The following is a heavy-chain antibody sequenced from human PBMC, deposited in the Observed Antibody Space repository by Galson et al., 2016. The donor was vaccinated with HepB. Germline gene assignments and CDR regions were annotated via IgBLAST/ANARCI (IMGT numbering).Heavy chain of an antibody. J-gene: IGHJ5*02. V-gene: IGHV3-23*01. CDR1: GFTFSIFG. CDR2: ISASGDIT. Sequence: SLRLSCAASGFTFSIFGMSWVRQAPGKGLEWVSAISASGDITYYADSVRGRFTISRDNSKNTVDLQMSSLRVEDTAVYHCVRDPGFGYGGWFDPWGQGTLVTVSS. D-gene: IGHD5-18*01. CDR3: VRDPGFGYGGWFDP.